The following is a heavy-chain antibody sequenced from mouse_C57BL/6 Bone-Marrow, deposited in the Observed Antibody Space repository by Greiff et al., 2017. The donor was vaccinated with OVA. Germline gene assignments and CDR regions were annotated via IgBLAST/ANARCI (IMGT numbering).Heavy chain of an antibody. V-gene: IGHV1-64*01. CDR3: ARGGCYYERDFDY. Sequence: QVQLQQPGAELVKPGASVKLSCKASGYTFTSYWMHWVKQRPGQGLEWIGMIHPNSGSTNYNEKFKSKATLTVDKSSSTAYMQLSSLTSEDSAVYYCARGGCYYERDFDYWGQGTTLTVSS. CDR1: GYTFTSYW. D-gene: IGHD2-4*01. J-gene: IGHJ2*01. CDR2: IHPNSGST.